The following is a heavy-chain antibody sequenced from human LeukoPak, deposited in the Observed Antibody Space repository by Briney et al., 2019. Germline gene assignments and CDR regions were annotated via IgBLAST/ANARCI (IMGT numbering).Heavy chain of an antibody. CDR2: ISYTGST. V-gene: IGHV4-59*01. CDR3: VRVGGSPLGALDI. J-gene: IGHJ3*02. CDR1: GSSIRSYD. Sequence: SETLSLTCLVSGSSIRSYDWSWIRQPPGKGLEWIGYISYTGSTNYNPSLKSRVTMSGDTPKNQFSLKLISVTAADTAVYYCVRVGGSPLGALDIWGQGTMVTVSS. D-gene: IGHD1-14*01.